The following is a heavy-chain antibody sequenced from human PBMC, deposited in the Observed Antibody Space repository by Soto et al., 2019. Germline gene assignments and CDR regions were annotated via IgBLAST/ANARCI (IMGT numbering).Heavy chain of an antibody. CDR2: VFFSGST. CDR3: ARARATVAAAAIFDC. Sequence: PSETLSLTCTVSGGSISSYYWSWIRQPPGKGLEWIGYVFFSGSTNYNPSLKSRVTMSVDTSKNQFSLKLTSVTAADTAVYYCARARATVAAAAIFDCWGQGTLVTVSS. J-gene: IGHJ4*02. D-gene: IGHD6-13*01. V-gene: IGHV4-59*12. CDR1: GGSISSYY.